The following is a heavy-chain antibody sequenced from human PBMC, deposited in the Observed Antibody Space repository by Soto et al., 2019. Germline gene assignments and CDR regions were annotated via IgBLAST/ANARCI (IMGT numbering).Heavy chain of an antibody. J-gene: IGHJ6*02. D-gene: IGHD6-19*01. CDR1: GYTFSNYG. V-gene: IGHV1-18*01. CDR2: ISVYNEDT. CDR3: ARDSSGWGEDYFYYGMDV. Sequence: QVQLVQSGDEVKRPGASVKVSCKASGYTFSNYGISWVRQAPGKGLEWMGWISVYNEDTKSEQKFQGRVTMTTDIFTSTAYLELRSLRSDDTAVYFCARDSSGWGEDYFYYGMDVWGQGTTVTVSS.